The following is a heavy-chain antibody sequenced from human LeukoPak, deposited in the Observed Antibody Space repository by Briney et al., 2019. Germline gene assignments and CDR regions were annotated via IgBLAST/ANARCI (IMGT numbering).Heavy chain of an antibody. CDR3: AKEFNRGLPDY. CDR2: ISYDGSND. D-gene: IGHD2-21*01. V-gene: IGHV3-30*18. J-gene: IGHJ4*02. CDR1: GFTFSTYG. Sequence: GGSLRLSCAASGFTFSTYGMHWVRQAPGKGLEWVAVISYDGSNDYYADSVKGRFTISRDNSKNTLYLQMSSLRAEDTAVYYCAKEFNRGLPDYWGQGTLVTVPS.